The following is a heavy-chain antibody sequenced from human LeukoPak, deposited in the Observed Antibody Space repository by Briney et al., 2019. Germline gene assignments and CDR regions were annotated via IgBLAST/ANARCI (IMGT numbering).Heavy chain of an antibody. D-gene: IGHD3-10*01. CDR3: ARVMSSGSPLDY. V-gene: IGHV3-11*05. CDR2: ISKSSFSP. Sequence: GGSLRLSCAASGFTFSDYYMSWIRQAPGKGVEWVSYISKSSFSPTFAASVTARFSISRDNANTSLYLQLNSLTAEDTAVYYCARVMSSGSPLDYWGQGTLVTVSS. CDR1: GFTFSDYY. J-gene: IGHJ4*02.